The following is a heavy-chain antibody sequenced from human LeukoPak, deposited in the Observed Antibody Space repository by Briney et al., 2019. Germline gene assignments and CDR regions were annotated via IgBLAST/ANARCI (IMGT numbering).Heavy chain of an antibody. CDR3: ARDKGPYWYFDL. Sequence: SETLSLTCTVSGGSISGSYWNWIRQPPGKGLEWIGNMYNSGTTDYKPALKSRVTISLDTSKNQSSLKLSSVTAADTAVYFCARDKGPYWYFDLWGRGTLVTVSS. CDR1: GGSISGSY. CDR2: MYNSGTT. V-gene: IGHV4-59*01. J-gene: IGHJ2*01.